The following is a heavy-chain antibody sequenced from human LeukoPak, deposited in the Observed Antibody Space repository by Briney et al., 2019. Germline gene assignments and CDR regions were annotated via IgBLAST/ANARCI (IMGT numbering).Heavy chain of an antibody. CDR1: GGSFSNYY. D-gene: IGHD1-26*01. J-gene: IGHJ4*02. Sequence: SETLSLTCSVSGGSFSNYYCNWIRQPAGKGLEWIGRIDSSGTTKYNPSLKSRVTMSIDTSQREVSLTLSSMTAADTAVYFCARGSGSYHPLYFFDYWGQGTLVTVSS. CDR3: ARGSGSYHPLYFFDY. V-gene: IGHV4-4*07. CDR2: IDSSGTT.